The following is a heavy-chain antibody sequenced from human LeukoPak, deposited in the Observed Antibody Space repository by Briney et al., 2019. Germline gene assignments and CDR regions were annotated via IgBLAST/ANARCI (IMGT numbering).Heavy chain of an antibody. V-gene: IGHV3-33*01. D-gene: IGHD3-22*01. CDR3: ASQPEYYDSSGS. CDR1: GFTFSSYG. J-gene: IGHJ4*02. Sequence: GGSLRLSCAASGFTFSSYGMHWVRQAPGKGLEWVAVIWYDGSNKYYADSVKGRFTISRDNSKNTLYLQMNSLRAEDTAVYYCASQPEYYDSSGSWGQGTLVTVSS. CDR2: IWYDGSNK.